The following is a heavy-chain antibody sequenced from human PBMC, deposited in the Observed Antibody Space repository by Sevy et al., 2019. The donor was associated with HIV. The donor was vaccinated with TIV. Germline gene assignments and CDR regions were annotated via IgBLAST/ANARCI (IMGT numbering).Heavy chain of an antibody. J-gene: IGHJ6*02. CDR1: GGSFSGYY. CDR3: ARGVRAAAGNYYYYGMDV. Sequence: SETLSLTCAAYGGSFSGYYWSWIRQPPGKGLEWIGEINHSGSTNYNPSLKSRVTISVDTSKNKFSLKLSSVTAADTAVYYCARGVRAAAGNYYYYGMDVWGQGTTVTVSS. V-gene: IGHV4-34*01. D-gene: IGHD6-13*01. CDR2: INHSGST.